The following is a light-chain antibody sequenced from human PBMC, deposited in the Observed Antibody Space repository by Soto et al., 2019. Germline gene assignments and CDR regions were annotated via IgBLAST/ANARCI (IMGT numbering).Light chain of an antibody. V-gene: IGLV1-51*01. CDR1: SSNIGGNS. Sequence: QSVMTQPPSVSAARGQKVTISCSGSSSNIGGNSVSWYQQLPGTAPKLLIYDDNKRPSGIPDRFSGSKSGTSATLGITGFQTGDEADYYCGSWDSSLSAYVFGTGTNVTVL. CDR3: GSWDSSLSAYV. J-gene: IGLJ1*01. CDR2: DDN.